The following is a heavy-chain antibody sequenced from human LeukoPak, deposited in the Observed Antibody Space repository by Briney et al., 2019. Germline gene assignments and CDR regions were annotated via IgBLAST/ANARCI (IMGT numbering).Heavy chain of an antibody. CDR1: GGSISSSNW. CDR2: IYHTGSP. Sequence: SGTLSLTCAVSGGSISSSNWWSWVRQPPGKGLEWIGEIYHTGSPNYNPSLKSRVTISVDKSKNQLSLKLDSVTAADTAVYYCARDPHCSSSSCPRDYWGQGTLVIVSS. CDR3: ARDPHCSSSSCPRDY. D-gene: IGHD2-2*01. J-gene: IGHJ4*02. V-gene: IGHV4-4*02.